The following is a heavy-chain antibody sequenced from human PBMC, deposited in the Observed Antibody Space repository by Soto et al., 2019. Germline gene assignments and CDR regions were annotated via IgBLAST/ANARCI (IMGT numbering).Heavy chain of an antibody. CDR1: GFTFSDYA. J-gene: IGHJ4*02. Sequence: VQLVESGGGVVQPGRSLRLSCAASGFTFSDYAMHWVRQAPGKGLEWVAVVSHDGRNIHYADSVKGRFTTSRDSSKNTVSLEMTSLRAEDTAVYYCAKGGRQWLVTSDFNYWGQGALVTVSS. D-gene: IGHD6-19*01. V-gene: IGHV3-30*18. CDR3: AKGGRQWLVTSDFNY. CDR2: VSHDGRNI.